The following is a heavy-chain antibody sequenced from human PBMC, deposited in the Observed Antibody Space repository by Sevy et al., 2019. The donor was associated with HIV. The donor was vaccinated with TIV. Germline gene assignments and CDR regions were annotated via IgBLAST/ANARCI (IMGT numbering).Heavy chain of an antibody. CDR2: IYYSGST. CDR1: GGSISSYY. Sequence: SETLSLTCTVSGGSISSYYWSWIRQPPGKGLEWIGYIYYSGSTNYYPSLKSRVTISVDTSKNQFSLKLSSVTAADTAVYYCARERYDSSVMGYYYYGMDVWGQGTTVTVSS. J-gene: IGHJ6*02. CDR3: ARERYDSSVMGYYYYGMDV. D-gene: IGHD3-22*01. V-gene: IGHV4-59*12.